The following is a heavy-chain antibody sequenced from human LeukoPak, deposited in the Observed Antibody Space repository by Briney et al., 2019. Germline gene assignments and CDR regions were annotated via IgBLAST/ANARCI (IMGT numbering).Heavy chain of an antibody. CDR1: GDSISSSSSY. J-gene: IGHJ4*02. CDR3: AILGSRGYSGYDYFDY. Sequence: SETLSLTCTVSGDSISSSSSYWGWIRQPPGEGLEWIGSIYYSGSTYYNTSLKSRVTISVDTSKNQFSLKLSSVTAADTAVYYCAILGSRGYSGYDYFDYWGQGTLVTVSS. D-gene: IGHD5-12*01. V-gene: IGHV4-39*07. CDR2: IYYSGST.